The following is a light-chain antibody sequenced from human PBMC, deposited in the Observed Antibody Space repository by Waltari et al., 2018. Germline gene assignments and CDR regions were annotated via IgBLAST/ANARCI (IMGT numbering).Light chain of an antibody. CDR2: WES. Sequence: DIVMTQSPDSLAVSLGERATINCKSSQSILYSADNGNYLAWYQKKPGQPPRLLIYWESTRASGVPDRFSGAGSGTDFNFTISSLQAEDVAVYYCQQHYTTPWTFGQGTKVEIK. CDR1: QSILYSADNGNY. CDR3: QQHYTTPWT. V-gene: IGKV4-1*01. J-gene: IGKJ1*01.